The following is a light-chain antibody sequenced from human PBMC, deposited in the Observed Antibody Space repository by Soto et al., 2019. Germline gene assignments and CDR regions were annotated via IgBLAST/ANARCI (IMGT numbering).Light chain of an antibody. J-gene: IGKJ1*01. Sequence: EIVLTQSPATLSLSPGERATLSCRASQSVSSYFAWYEQKPGQAPRLLIYDASNTATGIPARLSGSGSGTDFTLTISSLAPEDFAFDYCQQRSNWPTFGQGTKVDIK. V-gene: IGKV3-11*01. CDR1: QSVSSY. CDR3: QQRSNWPT. CDR2: DAS.